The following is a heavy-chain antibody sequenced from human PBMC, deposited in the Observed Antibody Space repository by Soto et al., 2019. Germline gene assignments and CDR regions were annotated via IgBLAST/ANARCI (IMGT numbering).Heavy chain of an antibody. D-gene: IGHD2-15*01. V-gene: IGHV4-34*01. J-gene: IGHJ4*02. CDR3: ARGQEMVVAATSWHYFDH. CDR2: INHSGST. Sequence: SETLSLTCAVFGGSFSDYYWNWIRQPPGKGLEWIGEINHSGSTNYNPSLKSRASMSLDTSRNQFSLKLSSVTAADTAVYYCARGQEMVVAATSWHYFDHWGQGTLVTVSS. CDR1: GGSFSDYY.